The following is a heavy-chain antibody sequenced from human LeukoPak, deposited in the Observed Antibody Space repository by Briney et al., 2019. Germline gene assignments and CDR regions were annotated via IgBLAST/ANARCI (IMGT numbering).Heavy chain of an antibody. V-gene: IGHV3-33*01. D-gene: IGHD2-2*01. CDR2: IWYDGSKK. CDR3: ARDCCTSTSCFDY. CDR1: GFTFSNYG. J-gene: IGHJ4*02. Sequence: GGSLRLSCAASGFTFSNYGFHWVRQAPGKGLEWVAVIWYDGSKKYYADSVKGRFTISRDNSKNTLYLQMSSLRAEDTAVYYCARDCCTSTSCFDYWGQGTLVTVSS.